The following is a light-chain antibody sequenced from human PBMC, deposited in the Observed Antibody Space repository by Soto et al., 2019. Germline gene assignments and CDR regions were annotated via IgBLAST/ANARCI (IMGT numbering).Light chain of an antibody. CDR3: AAWDDSLNGRAV. V-gene: IGLV1-44*01. J-gene: IGLJ3*02. CDR2: SNS. CDR1: DSNIGSNT. Sequence: QSALTQPPSASGTPGQRVTISCSGSDSNIGSNTVNWYQQVPGTAPKLLIYSNSQRPSGVPDRFSGSKSGTSASLAISGLQSEDEADYYCAAWDDSLNGRAVFGGGTQLTVL.